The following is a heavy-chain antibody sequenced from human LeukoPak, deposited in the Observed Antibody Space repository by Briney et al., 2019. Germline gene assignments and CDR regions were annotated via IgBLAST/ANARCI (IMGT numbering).Heavy chain of an antibody. CDR1: GGSFSGYY. Sequence: PSETLSLTCAVYGGSFSGYYWSWIRQPPGKGLEWIGYIYYSGSTNYNPSLKSRVTISVDTSKNQFSLKLSSVTAADTAVYYCASTKYCSGGSCPRSPFDYWGQGTLVTVSS. J-gene: IGHJ4*02. V-gene: IGHV4-59*01. CDR2: IYYSGST. D-gene: IGHD2-15*01. CDR3: ASTKYCSGGSCPRSPFDY.